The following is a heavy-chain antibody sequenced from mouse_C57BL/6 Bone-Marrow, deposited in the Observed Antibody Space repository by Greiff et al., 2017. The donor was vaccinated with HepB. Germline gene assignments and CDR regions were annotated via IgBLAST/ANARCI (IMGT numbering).Heavy chain of an antibody. D-gene: IGHD1-1*01. V-gene: IGHV5-17*01. Sequence: EVKVEESGGGLVKPGGSLKLSCAASGFTFSDYGMHWVRQAPEKGLEWVAYISSGSSTIYYADTVKGRFTITRDNAKNTVFLQMTSLRSEDTAMYYFARGYYYGSSPFAYWGQGTLVTVSA. CDR1: GFTFSDYG. CDR2: ISSGSSTI. J-gene: IGHJ3*01. CDR3: ARGYYYGSSPFAY.